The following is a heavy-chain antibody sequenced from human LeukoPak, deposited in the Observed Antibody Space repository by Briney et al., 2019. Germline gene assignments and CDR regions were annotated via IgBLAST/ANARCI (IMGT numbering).Heavy chain of an antibody. CDR1: GYTFTSYA. J-gene: IGHJ6*02. D-gene: IGHD2-15*01. CDR3: ASDCSGGSCYSRYGMDV. CDR2: INAGNGNT. V-gene: IGHV1-3*01. Sequence: ASVKVSCKASGYTFTSYAMHWVRQAPGQRLEWMGWINAGNGNTKYSQKFQGRVTITADESTSTAYMELSSLRSEDTAVYYCASDCSGGSCYSRYGMDVWGQGTTVTVSS.